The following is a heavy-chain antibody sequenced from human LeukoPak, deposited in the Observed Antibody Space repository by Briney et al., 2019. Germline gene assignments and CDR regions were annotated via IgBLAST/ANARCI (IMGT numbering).Heavy chain of an antibody. J-gene: IGHJ6*03. CDR1: GYTFTSYD. CDR3: ARGIHDSSGYYSYYYYYYYMDV. Sequence: ASVTVSCKASGYTFTSYDINWVRQATGQGLEGMGWMNPNSGNTGYAQKLQGRVTMTRNTSISTAYRELSSLRSEDTAVYYCARGIHDSSGYYSYYYYYYYMDVWGKGTTVTVSS. V-gene: IGHV1-8*01. D-gene: IGHD3-22*01. CDR2: MNPNSGNT.